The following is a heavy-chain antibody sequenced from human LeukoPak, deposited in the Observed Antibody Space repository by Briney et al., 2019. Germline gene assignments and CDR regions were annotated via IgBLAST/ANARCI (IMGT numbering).Heavy chain of an antibody. CDR3: AKATGYFEWFGED. Sequence: GGTLRLSCAASGFTFSTYGMSWVRQAPGKGLEWVSGISGSGVSTYYADSVKGRFTISRDNSKNTLYLQMNSPRGGDTAVYYCAKATGYFEWFGEDWGQGTLVTVSS. J-gene: IGHJ4*02. CDR2: ISGSGVST. D-gene: IGHD3-9*01. V-gene: IGHV3-23*01. CDR1: GFTFSTYG.